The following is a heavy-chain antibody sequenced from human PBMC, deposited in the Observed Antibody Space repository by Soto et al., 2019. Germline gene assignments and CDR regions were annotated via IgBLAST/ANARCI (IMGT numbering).Heavy chain of an antibody. CDR3: AKNWNWGSLVH. D-gene: IGHD7-27*01. V-gene: IGHV4-59*08. Sequence: SETLSLTCTVSGGSISSYYWTWIRQPPGKGLEWIGFIYYGGSTNYNPSLKSRVTISVDTPKNQFSLKLSSVTAADTAVYYCAKNWNWGSLVHWGQGTLVTVSS. CDR2: IYYGGST. CDR1: GGSISSYY. J-gene: IGHJ4*02.